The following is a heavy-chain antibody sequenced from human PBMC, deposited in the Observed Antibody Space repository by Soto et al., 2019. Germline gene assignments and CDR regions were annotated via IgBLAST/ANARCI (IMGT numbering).Heavy chain of an antibody. V-gene: IGHV4-39*01. CDR2: IYHSGTT. CDR3: ARRNPSSPYFDY. D-gene: IGHD4-4*01. J-gene: IGHJ4*02. CDR1: GDSISSSSYF. Sequence: QLQLQESGPGLVKPSETLSLTCTVSGDSISSSSYFWGWIRQPPGKGLEWIGSIYHSGTTYYNPSLNSPVTMSVDTSKNQFSLEVNSVTAADTAVYYCARRNPSSPYFDYWGRGTLVTVSS.